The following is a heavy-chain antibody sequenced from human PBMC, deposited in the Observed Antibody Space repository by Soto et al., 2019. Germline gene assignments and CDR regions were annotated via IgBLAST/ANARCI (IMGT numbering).Heavy chain of an antibody. J-gene: IGHJ6*02. CDR1: GGSISSGGYY. V-gene: IGHV4-31*03. D-gene: IGHD3-10*01. Sequence: SETLSLTCTVSGGSISSGGYYWSWIRQHPGKGLEWIGYIYYSGSTYYNPSLKSRVTISVDTSKNQFSLKLSSVTAADTAVYYCARDTVRAYYYYGMDVWGQGTTVTVSS. CDR3: ARDTVRAYYYYGMDV. CDR2: IYYSGST.